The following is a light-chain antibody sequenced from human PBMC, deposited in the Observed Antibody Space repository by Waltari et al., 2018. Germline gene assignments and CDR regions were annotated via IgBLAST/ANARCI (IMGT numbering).Light chain of an antibody. CDR3: QNYNSDLGVT. CDR2: LAS. V-gene: IGKV1-5*03. CDR1: QSVSKW. Sequence: DIQITQSPSTLSASVGDRVTITCRASQSVSKWLAWYQQKPGKVPNLLIYLASILEDGVPSRFRGSGSGPECTLTITRLQPDDFATYYCQNYNSDLGVTFGQGTRLEI. J-gene: IGKJ5*01.